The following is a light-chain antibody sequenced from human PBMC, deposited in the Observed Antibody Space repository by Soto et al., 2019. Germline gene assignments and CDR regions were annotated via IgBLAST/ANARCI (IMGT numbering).Light chain of an antibody. Sequence: DMQMTQSPSTLSASVGDRVTSTCRASHSIRSWLAWYQQKPGKAPKLLIYKASSLESGVPSRFSGSGSGTEFTLTISSLQPDDFATYYCQQYNSYWTFGQGTKVEIK. CDR1: HSIRSW. V-gene: IGKV1-5*03. J-gene: IGKJ1*01. CDR2: KAS. CDR3: QQYNSYWT.